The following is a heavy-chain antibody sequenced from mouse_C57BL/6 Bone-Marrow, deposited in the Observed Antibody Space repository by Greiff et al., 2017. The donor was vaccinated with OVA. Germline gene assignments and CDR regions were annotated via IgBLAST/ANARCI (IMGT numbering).Heavy chain of an antibody. CDR3: AELRWGYFDV. J-gene: IGHJ1*03. D-gene: IGHD1-1*01. CDR2: INPSSGYT. V-gene: IGHV1-4*01. Sequence: QVQLKESGAELARPGASVKMSCKASGYTFTSYTMHWVKQRPGQGLEWIGYINPSSGYTKYNQKFKDKATLTADKSSSTAYMQLSSLTSEDSAVYYCAELRWGYFDVWGTGTTVTVSS. CDR1: GYTFTSYT.